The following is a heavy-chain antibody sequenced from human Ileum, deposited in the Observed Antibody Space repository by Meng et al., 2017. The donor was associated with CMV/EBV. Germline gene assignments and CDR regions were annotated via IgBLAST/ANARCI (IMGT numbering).Heavy chain of an antibody. CDR2: INPDGGTI. V-gene: IGHV3-74*01. Sequence: DGQAVEVGGCLVQPGGSLRLSCAASGFSFTDTWMHWVRQTPGKGLVWVSRINPDGGTINYADSVKGRFTISRDNAKNTLYLQMNNLRDEDTAVYYCATAGNYRLDHWGQGTLVTVSS. CDR1: GFSFTDTW. J-gene: IGHJ4*02. D-gene: IGHD1-7*01. CDR3: ATAGNYRLDH.